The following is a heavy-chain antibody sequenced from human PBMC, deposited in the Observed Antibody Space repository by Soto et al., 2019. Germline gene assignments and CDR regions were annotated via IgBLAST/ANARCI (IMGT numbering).Heavy chain of an antibody. D-gene: IGHD6-19*01. J-gene: IGHJ4*02. CDR2: IRSKAYGGTT. Sequence: GGSLRLSCTASGFTFGDYAMSWFRQAPGKGLEWVGFIRSKAYGGTTEYAASVKGRFTISRDDSKSIAYLQMNSLKTEDTAVYYCTRGGEDSSGWYNPSYFDYWGQGTLVTVSS. V-gene: IGHV3-49*03. CDR3: TRGGEDSSGWYNPSYFDY. CDR1: GFTFGDYA.